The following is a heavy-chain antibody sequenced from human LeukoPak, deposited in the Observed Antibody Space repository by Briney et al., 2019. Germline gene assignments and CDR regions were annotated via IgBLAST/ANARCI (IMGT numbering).Heavy chain of an antibody. D-gene: IGHD3-16*01. V-gene: IGHV3-7*01. CDR3: TKGGHLDY. CDR1: GFSFSTFW. J-gene: IGHJ4*02. Sequence: GGSLRLSCAASGFSFSTFWMACVRQAAGKGLEWVADINGDGSEKHYVDSVKGRFTISRDNAKNLVYLQMNGLRVEDMATYYCTKGGHLDYWGQGTLVTVSS. CDR2: INGDGSEK.